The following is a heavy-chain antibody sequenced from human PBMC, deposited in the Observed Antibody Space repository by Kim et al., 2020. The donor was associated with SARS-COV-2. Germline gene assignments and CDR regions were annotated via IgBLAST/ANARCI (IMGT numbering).Heavy chain of an antibody. CDR1: GFTFSSYG. J-gene: IGHJ4*02. Sequence: GGSLRLSCAASGFTFSSYGTHWVRQAPGKGLEWVAVIWYDGSNKYYADSVKGRFTISRDNSKNTLYLQMNSLRAEDTAVYYCAKDRDDYIWGSYRYPGYWGQGTLVTVSS. D-gene: IGHD3-16*02. V-gene: IGHV3-33*06. CDR2: IWYDGSNK. CDR3: AKDRDDYIWGSYRYPGY.